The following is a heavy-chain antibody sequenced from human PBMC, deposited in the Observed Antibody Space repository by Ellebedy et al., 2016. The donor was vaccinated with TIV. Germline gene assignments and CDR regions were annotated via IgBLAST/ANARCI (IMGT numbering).Heavy chain of an antibody. Sequence: ASVKVSCXASGFTLTTHAMHWVRQAPGQRLEWMGWINAGNGNAKYSQKFQGRVTVTRDTSASTAYMELNSLRAEDTAVYFCVRQSAVAGRFYFDYWGQGTLVTVSS. V-gene: IGHV1-3*01. D-gene: IGHD6-19*01. CDR1: GFTLTTHA. J-gene: IGHJ4*02. CDR3: VRQSAVAGRFYFDY. CDR2: INAGNGNA.